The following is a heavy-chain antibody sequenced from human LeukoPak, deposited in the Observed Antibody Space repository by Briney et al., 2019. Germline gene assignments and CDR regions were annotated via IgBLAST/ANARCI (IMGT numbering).Heavy chain of an antibody. D-gene: IGHD1-26*01. CDR1: GGSMSSGNYY. J-gene: IGHJ6*03. V-gene: IGHV4-39*07. CDR2: IYYSGAT. Sequence: SETLSLTCTVSGGSMSSGNYYWGWIRQSPGKGLEWIGSIYYSGATYYNWSLKSRLTLSVDTSKNQFSLKVKSVTAADTAVDYCARVNVGTTTFYYYMDVWGKGTTVTVSS. CDR3: ARVNVGTTTFYYYMDV.